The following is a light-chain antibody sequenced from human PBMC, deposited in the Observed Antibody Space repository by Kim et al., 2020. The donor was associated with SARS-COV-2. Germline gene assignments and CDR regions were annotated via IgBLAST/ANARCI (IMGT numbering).Light chain of an antibody. CDR3: SSFALSNIV. Sequence: PGHSVTISCTGTSSDVGDYDYVSWYQLHPGTAPKLIIHEVNKRPSGVPDRFSGSKSGNPASLTVSGLQAEDEADYYCSSFALSNIVFGGGTQLTVL. CDR1: SSDVGDYDY. V-gene: IGLV2-8*01. CDR2: EVN. J-gene: IGLJ3*02.